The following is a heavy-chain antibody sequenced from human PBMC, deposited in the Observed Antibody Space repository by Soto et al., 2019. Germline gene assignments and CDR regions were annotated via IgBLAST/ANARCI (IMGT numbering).Heavy chain of an antibody. Sequence: SVNVSFMSSVYTFTSYGISWVRQAPGQGLDWMGWMNAGNGNKKYSQKFQGRVTITRDTSASTAYMELNSLEGEDTAVYYCSRDDSDWFFNWGRGTLVTVSS. D-gene: IGHD3-9*01. CDR2: MNAGNGNK. V-gene: IGHV1-18*01. CDR1: VYTFTSYG. J-gene: IGHJ4*02. CDR3: SRDDSDWFFN.